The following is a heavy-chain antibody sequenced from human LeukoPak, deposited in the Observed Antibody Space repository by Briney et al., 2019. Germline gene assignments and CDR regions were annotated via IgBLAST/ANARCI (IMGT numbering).Heavy chain of an antibody. V-gene: IGHV4-59*01. CDR1: GGSISTYY. D-gene: IGHD3-10*01. J-gene: IGHJ5*02. CDR2: IHYSGST. CDR3: ARGSDYYGSGIKYNWFDP. Sequence: SETLSLTCTVSGGSISTYYWSWIRQPPGQGLEWIGYIHYSGSTNYNPSLKSRVTISVDTSKNQFSLNLKSVTAVDTAVYYCARGSDYYGSGIKYNWFDPWGQGTLVTVSS.